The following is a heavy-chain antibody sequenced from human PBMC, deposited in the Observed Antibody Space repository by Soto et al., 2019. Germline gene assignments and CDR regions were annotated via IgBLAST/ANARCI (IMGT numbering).Heavy chain of an antibody. CDR3: ARAIEWAGAAAGRGY. Sequence: SVKVSCKASGGTFSSYAISWVRQAPGQGLEWMGGIIPIFGTANYAQKFQGRVTITADESTSTAYMELISLRSEDTAVYYCARAIEWAGAAAGRGYWGQGTMVTVSS. CDR1: GGTFSSYA. V-gene: IGHV1-69*13. D-gene: IGHD6-13*01. CDR2: IIPIFGTA. J-gene: IGHJ4*02.